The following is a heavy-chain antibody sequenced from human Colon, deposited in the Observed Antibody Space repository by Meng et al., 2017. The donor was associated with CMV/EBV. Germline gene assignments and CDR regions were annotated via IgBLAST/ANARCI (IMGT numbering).Heavy chain of an antibody. V-gene: IGHV3-43*01. CDR2: ISWNGDNT. CDR3: VSVLRTGTTLDPLHY. CDR1: GFIFGDYT. D-gene: IGHD1-1*01. J-gene: IGHJ4*02. Sequence: GESLKISCAASGFIFGDYTMHWVRQVPGKGLEWVALISWNGDNTDYVDAVKGRFTVTRDNTKSYLQLHMNSLRSEDSAIYYSVSVLRTGTTLDPLHYWGQGTLVTVSS.